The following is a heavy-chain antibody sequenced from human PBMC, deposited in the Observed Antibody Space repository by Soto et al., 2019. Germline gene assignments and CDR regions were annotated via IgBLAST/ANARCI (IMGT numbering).Heavy chain of an antibody. Sequence: EVQLLESGGGLVQPGGSLRLSCAASGFTFGNYAMSWVRQAPGKGLEWVSAISPSGSSTYADSVKGRFLIYRDNSKNTLYLQMNSPRADDTAVYYCAKESITIFGVVMNYFDSWGQGTLVTVSS. J-gene: IGHJ4*02. D-gene: IGHD3-3*01. CDR3: AKESITIFGVVMNYFDS. CDR2: ISPSGSST. V-gene: IGHV3-23*01. CDR1: GFTFGNYA.